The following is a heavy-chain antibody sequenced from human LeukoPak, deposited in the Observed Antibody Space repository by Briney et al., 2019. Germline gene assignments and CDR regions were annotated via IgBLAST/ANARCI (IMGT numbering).Heavy chain of an antibody. D-gene: IGHD3-22*01. CDR2: IYYSGST. CDR3: ARHSSGYLSYFDY. Sequence: SETLSRTCTVSGGSISSYHWSWIRQPPGKGLEWIGYIYYSGSTNYNPSLKSRVTISLDTSKNQFSLKVSSVTAADTAVYYCARHSSGYLSYFDYWGQGTLVPVSS. V-gene: IGHV4-59*08. J-gene: IGHJ4*02. CDR1: GGSISSYH.